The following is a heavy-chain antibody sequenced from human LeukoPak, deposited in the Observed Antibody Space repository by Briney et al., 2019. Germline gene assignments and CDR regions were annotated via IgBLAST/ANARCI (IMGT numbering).Heavy chain of an antibody. D-gene: IGHD6-13*01. Sequence: SVKVSCRASGGTFSSYAISWVRQAPGQGLEWMGGIIPIFGTANYAQKFQGRVTITADESTSTAYMELSSLRSEDTAVYYCARAVTSSWPYYYYYMDVWGKGTTVTVSS. CDR2: IIPIFGTA. CDR1: GGTFSSYA. V-gene: IGHV1-69*13. J-gene: IGHJ6*03. CDR3: ARAVTSSWPYYYYYMDV.